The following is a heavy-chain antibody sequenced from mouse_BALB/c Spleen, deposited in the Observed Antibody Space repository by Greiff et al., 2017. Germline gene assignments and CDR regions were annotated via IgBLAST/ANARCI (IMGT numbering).Heavy chain of an antibody. Sequence: EVMLVESGGGLVKPGGSLKLSCAASGFTFSSFGMHWVRQAPEKGLEWVAYISSGSSTIYYADTVKGRFTISRDNPKNTLFLQMSSLKSEDTAMYYCARVGYAMDYWGQGTSVTVSS. CDR3: ARVGYAMDY. J-gene: IGHJ4*01. CDR2: ISSGSSTI. V-gene: IGHV5-17*03. CDR1: GFTFSSFG.